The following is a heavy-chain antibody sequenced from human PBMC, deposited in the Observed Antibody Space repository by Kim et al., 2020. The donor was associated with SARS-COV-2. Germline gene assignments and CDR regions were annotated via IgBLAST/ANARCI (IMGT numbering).Heavy chain of an antibody. D-gene: IGHD2-2*01. CDR3: AKDNAYDAFDI. V-gene: IGHV3-9*01. J-gene: IGHJ3*02. Sequence: IGYADSVKGRFTISRDNAKNSLYLAKNSLRARDTALYYCAKDNAYDAFDIWGQGTMVTVSS. CDR2: I.